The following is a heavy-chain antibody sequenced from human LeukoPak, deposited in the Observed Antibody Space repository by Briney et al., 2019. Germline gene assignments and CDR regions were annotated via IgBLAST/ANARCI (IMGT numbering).Heavy chain of an antibody. D-gene: IGHD2-2*01. CDR3: AREGAGFCSTTSCDAMGFDY. CDR2: ISGSGGST. V-gene: IGHV3-23*01. Sequence: GGSLRLSCAASGFTFSSYAMSWVRQATGKGLEWVSAISGSGGSTYYADSVKGRFTISRDNSKNTLYLQMNSLRAEDTALYYCAREGAGFCSTTSCDAMGFDYWGQGTLVTVSS. J-gene: IGHJ4*02. CDR1: GFTFSSYA.